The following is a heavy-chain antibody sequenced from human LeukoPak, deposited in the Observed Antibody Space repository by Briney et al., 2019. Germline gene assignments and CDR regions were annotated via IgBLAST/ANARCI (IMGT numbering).Heavy chain of an antibody. CDR1: GGTFSSYA. J-gene: IGHJ4*02. CDR2: IIPIFGTA. CDR3: ARVLDDFWSGYSFDY. Sequence: SVKVSCKASGGTFSSYAISWVRQAPGQGLEWMGEIIPIFGTANYAQKFQGRVTITADESTGTAYMELSSLRSEDTAVYYCARVLDDFWSGYSFDYWGQGTLVTVSS. V-gene: IGHV1-69*13. D-gene: IGHD3-3*01.